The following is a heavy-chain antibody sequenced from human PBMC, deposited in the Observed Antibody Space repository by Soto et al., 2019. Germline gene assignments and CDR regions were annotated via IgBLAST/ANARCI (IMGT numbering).Heavy chain of an antibody. D-gene: IGHD2-8*01. CDR2: INAGNGNT. Sequence: VASVKVSCKASGYTFTSYAMHWVRQAPGQRLEWMGWINAGNGNTKYSQKFQGRVTITRDTSASTAYMELSSLRSEDTAVYYCARCRMVYAMSYYFDYWGQGTLVTVSS. J-gene: IGHJ4*02. CDR1: GYTFTSYA. V-gene: IGHV1-3*01. CDR3: ARCRMVYAMSYYFDY.